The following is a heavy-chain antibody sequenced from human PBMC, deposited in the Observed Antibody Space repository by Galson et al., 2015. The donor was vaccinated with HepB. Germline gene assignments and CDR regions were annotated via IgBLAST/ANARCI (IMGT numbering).Heavy chain of an antibody. V-gene: IGHV1-18*04. CDR3: ARGGDYDLLTGYLYFDF. Sequence: SVKVSCKVSGYTFTSYAIGWARQAPGQGLEWMGWISVYSGSTDYAQKLRDRVTMTADTFTGTAYMELRSLRSDDTAVYYCARGGDYDLLTGYLYFDFWGQGSLVTVSS. CDR1: GYTFTSYA. D-gene: IGHD3-9*01. CDR2: ISVYSGST. J-gene: IGHJ4*02.